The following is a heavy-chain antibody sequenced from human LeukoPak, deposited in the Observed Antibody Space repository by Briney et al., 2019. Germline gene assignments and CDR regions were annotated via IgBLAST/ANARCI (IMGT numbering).Heavy chain of an antibody. J-gene: IGHJ4*02. CDR2: IYDSGST. CDR3: AATYYDYVWGSYRYTIDY. CDR1: GGSISSYY. D-gene: IGHD3-16*02. Sequence: SETLSLTCTVSGGSISSYYWSWIRQSPGKGLEWIGYIYDSGSTNYNPSLKSRVTMSVDTSKNQFSLKLSSVTAADTAVYYCAATYYDYVWGSYRYTIDYWGQGTLVTVSS. V-gene: IGHV4-59*12.